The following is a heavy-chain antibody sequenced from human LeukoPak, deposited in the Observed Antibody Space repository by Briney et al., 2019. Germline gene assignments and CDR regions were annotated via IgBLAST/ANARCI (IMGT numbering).Heavy chain of an antibody. V-gene: IGHV3-30*18. CDR1: GLTFSSYG. J-gene: IGHJ4*02. CDR3: AKDRGIAVAGFDY. D-gene: IGHD6-19*01. Sequence: GGSLRLSCAASGLTFSSYGMHWVRQAPGKGLEWVAVISYDGSNKYYADSVKGRFTISRDNSKNTLYLQTNSLRAEDTAVYYCAKDRGIAVAGFDYWGQGTLVTVSS. CDR2: ISYDGSNK.